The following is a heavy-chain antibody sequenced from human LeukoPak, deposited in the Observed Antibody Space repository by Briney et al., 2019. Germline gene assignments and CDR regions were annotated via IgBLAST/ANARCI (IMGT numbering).Heavy chain of an antibody. Sequence: ASVKVSCKASGGTFSSYAISWVRQAPGQGLEWMGRIIPILGIANYAQKFQGRVTITADKSTSTAYMELSSLRSEDTAVYYCAREGEIVGATREAFDIWGQGTMVTVSS. CDR2: IIPILGIA. V-gene: IGHV1-69*04. CDR1: GGTFSSYA. J-gene: IGHJ3*02. CDR3: AREGEIVGATREAFDI. D-gene: IGHD1-26*01.